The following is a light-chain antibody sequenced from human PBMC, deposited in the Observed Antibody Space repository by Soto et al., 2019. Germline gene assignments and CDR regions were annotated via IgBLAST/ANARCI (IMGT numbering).Light chain of an antibody. CDR2: GAS. V-gene: IGKV3-15*01. CDR1: QSVSSN. CDR3: QHYNNWPPAWT. Sequence: EIVRTQSPATLSVSPGERATLSCRASQSVSSNLAWYQQKPGQAPRLLIYGASTRATGIPARFSGSGSGTEFTLTISSLQSEDFALYYCQHYNNWPPAWTFGQGTKVDIK. J-gene: IGKJ1*01.